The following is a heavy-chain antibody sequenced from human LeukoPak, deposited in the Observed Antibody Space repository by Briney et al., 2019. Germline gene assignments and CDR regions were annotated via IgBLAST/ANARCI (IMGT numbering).Heavy chain of an antibody. V-gene: IGHV3-23*01. CDR3: ATTLRSFDSPFDY. CDR1: GFTFSSYA. D-gene: IGHD3-9*01. CDR2: ISSSGDSA. J-gene: IGHJ4*02. Sequence: GGPLRLSCAASGFTFSSYAMSWVRQAPGKGLEWVSRISSSGDSAYFADSVKGRFTISRDNSRNTLYLQMSSLRAEDTALYYRATTLRSFDSPFDYSGQGTLVTVSS.